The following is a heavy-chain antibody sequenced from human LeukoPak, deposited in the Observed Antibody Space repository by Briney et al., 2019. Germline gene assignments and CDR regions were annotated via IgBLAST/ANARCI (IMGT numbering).Heavy chain of an antibody. D-gene: IGHD1-26*01. J-gene: IGHJ4*02. V-gene: IGHV1-2*02. CDR1: GYTFTGYY. CDR2: INPNSGGT. CDR3: ARVGAGATEPIDC. Sequence: ASVKVSCKASGYTFTGYYMHWVRQAPGQGLEWMGWINPNSGGTNYAQKFQGRVTMTRDTSISTAYMELSRLRSDDTAVYYCARVGAGATEPIDCAGQGTLVTVSS.